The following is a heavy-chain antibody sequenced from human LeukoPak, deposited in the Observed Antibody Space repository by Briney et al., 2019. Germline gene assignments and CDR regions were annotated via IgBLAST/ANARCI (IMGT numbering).Heavy chain of an antibody. Sequence: ASVKVSCKASGGTFSSYAISWVRQAPGQGLEWMGGIIPIFGTANYAQKFQGRVTITADKSTSTAYMELSSLRSEDTAVYYCARDRSLRYCSGGSCRKTYWFDPWGQGTLVTVSS. D-gene: IGHD2-15*01. CDR1: GGTFSSYA. CDR3: ARDRSLRYCSGGSCRKTYWFDP. CDR2: IIPIFGTA. V-gene: IGHV1-69*06. J-gene: IGHJ5*02.